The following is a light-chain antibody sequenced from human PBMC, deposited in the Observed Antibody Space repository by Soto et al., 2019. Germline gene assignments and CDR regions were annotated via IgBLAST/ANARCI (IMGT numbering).Light chain of an antibody. Sequence: QSALTQPRPVSGSPRQSVTISCTGTSSDVGGYNYVSWYQQHPGKAPKLMIYDVSKRPSGVPDRFSGSKSGNTASLTISGLQAEDEADYYCCSYAGSYTHYVFGTGTKVTVL. CDR2: DVS. J-gene: IGLJ1*01. CDR3: CSYAGSYTHYV. V-gene: IGLV2-11*01. CDR1: SSDVGGYNY.